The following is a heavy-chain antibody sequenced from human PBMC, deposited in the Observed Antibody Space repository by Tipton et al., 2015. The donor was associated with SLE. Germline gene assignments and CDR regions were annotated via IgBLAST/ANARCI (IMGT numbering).Heavy chain of an antibody. J-gene: IGHJ5*02. CDR3: ARFQGNWNWFDP. Sequence: TLSLTCTVSGGSISSYYWSWIRQPPGKGLEWIGYIYYSGSTNYSPSLKSRVTISVDTSKNQFSLKLSSVTAADTAVYYCARFQGNWNWFDPWGRGTLVTVSS. V-gene: IGHV4-59*01. CDR2: IYYSGST. D-gene: IGHD1-20*01. CDR1: GGSISSYY.